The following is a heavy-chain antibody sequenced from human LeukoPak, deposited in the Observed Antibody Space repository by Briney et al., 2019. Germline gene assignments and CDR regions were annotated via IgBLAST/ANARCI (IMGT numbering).Heavy chain of an antibody. Sequence: GGSLRLSCAASGFTFSSYGMHWVRQAPGKGLEWVAFIRYDGSNKYYADSVKGRFTISRDNSKNTLYLQMNSLRAEDTAVYYCAKAYGTSIAAALYFDYWGQGTLVTVSS. CDR1: GFTFSSYG. J-gene: IGHJ4*02. D-gene: IGHD6-13*01. V-gene: IGHV3-30*02. CDR3: AKAYGTSIAAALYFDY. CDR2: IRYDGSNK.